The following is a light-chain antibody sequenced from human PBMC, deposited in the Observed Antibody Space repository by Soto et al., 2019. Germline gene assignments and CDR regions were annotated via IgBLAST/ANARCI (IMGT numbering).Light chain of an antibody. CDR3: QQSDNLPFT. CDR2: DAA. CDR1: QDISNY. Sequence: DIQMTQSPSSLSASVGDRVIITCQASQDISNYLSWYQQKRVKAPKLLIYDAANLETEDPSRFSGRAYGTDFTFTISSLQPEDIATYYFQQSDNLPFTFGPGTKVDIK. V-gene: IGKV1-33*01. J-gene: IGKJ3*01.